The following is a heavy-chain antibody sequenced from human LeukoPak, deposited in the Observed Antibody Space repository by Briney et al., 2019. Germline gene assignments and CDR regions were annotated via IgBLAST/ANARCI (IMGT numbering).Heavy chain of an antibody. Sequence: SETLSLTCAVYGGSFSGYYWSWIRQPPGKGLEWIGEINHSGSTNYNPSLKSRVTISVDTSKNQFSLKLSSVTAADTAVYYCARRYSSGWYHFDYWGQGTLSPSPQ. V-gene: IGHV4-34*01. D-gene: IGHD6-19*01. J-gene: IGHJ4*02. CDR3: ARRYSSGWYHFDY. CDR1: GGSFSGYY. CDR2: INHSGST.